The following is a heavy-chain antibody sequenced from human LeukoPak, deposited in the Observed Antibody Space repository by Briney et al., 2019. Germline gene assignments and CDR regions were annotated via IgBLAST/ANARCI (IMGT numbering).Heavy chain of an antibody. CDR2: ISAYNGNT. J-gene: IGHJ4*02. CDR1: GYIFISYG. D-gene: IGHD2/OR15-2a*01. V-gene: IGHV1-18*01. Sequence: ASVKVCCKASGYIFISYGISWVRQAPGQGLEWMGWISAYNGNTKYAQKLQGRVTMTTDTSTSTAYMELRSLRSDDTAVYYCARDVRGVIGMDYFDYWGQGTLVTVSS. CDR3: ARDVRGVIGMDYFDY.